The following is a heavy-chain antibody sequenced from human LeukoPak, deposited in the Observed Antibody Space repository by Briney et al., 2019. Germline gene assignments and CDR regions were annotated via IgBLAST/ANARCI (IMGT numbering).Heavy chain of an antibody. J-gene: IGHJ4*02. CDR2: ISSSSSRT. CDR3: AKERRTGSGAALDY. Sequence: PGGSLRLSCAASGFTFSDYYMIWIRQAPGKGLEWVSYISSSSSRTNYADSEKGRFTISRDNAKNSLYLQMYSLRAEDTAVYYCAKERRTGSGAALDYWGPGTLVTVSS. CDR1: GFTFSDYY. D-gene: IGHD6-19*01. V-gene: IGHV3-11*06.